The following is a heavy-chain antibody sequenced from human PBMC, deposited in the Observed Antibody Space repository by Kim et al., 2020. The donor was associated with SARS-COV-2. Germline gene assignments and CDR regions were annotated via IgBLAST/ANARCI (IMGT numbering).Heavy chain of an antibody. Sequence: GGSLRLSCAASGFTFSNAWMSWVRQAPGKGLEWVGRIKSKTDGGTTDYAAPVKGRFTISRDDSKNTLHLQMNSLKTEDTAVYYCTTLLRYFDWLAVKYYYYGMDVWGQGTTVTVSS. CDR2: IKSKTDGGTT. CDR3: TTLLRYFDWLAVKYYYYGMDV. D-gene: IGHD3-9*01. CDR1: GFTFSNAW. J-gene: IGHJ6*02. V-gene: IGHV3-15*01.